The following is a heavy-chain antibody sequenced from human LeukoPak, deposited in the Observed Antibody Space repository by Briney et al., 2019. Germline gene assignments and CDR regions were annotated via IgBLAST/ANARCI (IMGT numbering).Heavy chain of an antibody. J-gene: IGHJ6*03. CDR2: IYYSGGT. CDR3: ARETSQKGAHYMDV. CDR1: GCSISSSSYY. D-gene: IGHD3-16*01. Sequence: SETLSLTCTVSGCSISSSSYYWGWIRQPPGKGLEWIGYIYYSGGTNYNPSLKSRVTISVDTFKNQFSLKLSSVTAADTAVYYCARETSQKGAHYMDVWGKGTPVTISS. V-gene: IGHV4-61*01.